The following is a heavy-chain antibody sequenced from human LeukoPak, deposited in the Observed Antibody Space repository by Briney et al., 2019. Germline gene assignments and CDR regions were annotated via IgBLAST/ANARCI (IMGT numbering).Heavy chain of an antibody. CDR2: IFTSGRT. D-gene: IGHD3-10*02. J-gene: IGHJ5*02. CDR3: ATSHYVKTAPHDL. CDR1: GGSISSYC. V-gene: IGHV4-4*09. Sequence: PSETLSLTCTVSGGSISSYCWSWVRQSPGKGLEWIGYIFTSGRTDYNPSLKSRVTMSVDTSKNQLSMELRFLTAADTAVYYCATSHYVKTAPHDLWGQGTLVTVSS.